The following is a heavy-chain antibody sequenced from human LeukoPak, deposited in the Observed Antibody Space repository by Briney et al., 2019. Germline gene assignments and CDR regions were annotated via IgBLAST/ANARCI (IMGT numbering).Heavy chain of an antibody. CDR3: ARGRGAYDLVQDY. D-gene: IGHD5-12*01. Sequence: GRSLRLSCVGSGFTFGSYSMHWVRQAPGKGPQCLAVMSYDGNNKFVADSAKGRFTISRDNSKNTVYLEMNSLRAEDSAVYYCARGRGAYDLVQDYWGQGTMVVVSS. CDR2: MSYDGNNK. V-gene: IGHV3-30-3*01. CDR1: GFTFGSYS. J-gene: IGHJ4*02.